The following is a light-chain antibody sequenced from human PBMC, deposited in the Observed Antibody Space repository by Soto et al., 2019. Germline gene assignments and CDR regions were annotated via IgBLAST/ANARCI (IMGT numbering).Light chain of an antibody. CDR3: CSYSASSIVV. CDR1: SSDVGSYNL. Sequence: QSVLTQPASVSGSPGQSITISCTGTSSDVGSYNLVSWYQQHPGKAPKLMIYEGSKRPSGVSNRFSGSKSGNTASLKISGPQAEEEADYFSCSYSASSIVVFGGGTKMTVL. V-gene: IGLV2-23*01. CDR2: EGS. J-gene: IGLJ2*01.